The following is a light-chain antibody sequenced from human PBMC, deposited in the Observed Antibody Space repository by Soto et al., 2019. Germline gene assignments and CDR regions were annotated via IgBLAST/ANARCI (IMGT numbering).Light chain of an antibody. J-gene: IGLJ2*01. V-gene: IGLV1-40*01. CDR2: GNS. Sequence: QSVLTQPPSVSGAPGQRVTISCTGSSSNIGAGYDVHWYQQLPGTAPKLLIYGNSNRTSGVPDRFSGAKSGTSASLAITGIKGEDVAVYYCHSYVSRLSLVFDGATKLTVL. CDR3: HSYVSRLSLV. CDR1: SSNIGAGYD.